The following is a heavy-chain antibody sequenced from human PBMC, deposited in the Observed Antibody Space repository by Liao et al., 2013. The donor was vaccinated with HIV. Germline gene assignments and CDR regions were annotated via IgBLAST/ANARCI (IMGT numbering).Heavy chain of an antibody. Sequence: QVRLQESGPGLVKPSQTLSLTCTVSGGSLSSGDFFWSWIRQSPGKGLEWIGYIYYSGSTYYNPSLRSRVTMSVDTSKNQFSLKLNSVTAADTAVYYCARADSSTWGPSFDYWGQGILVTVSS. V-gene: IGHV4-30-4*08. CDR2: IYYSGST. D-gene: IGHD6-13*01. CDR3: ARADSSTWGPSFDY. J-gene: IGHJ4*02. CDR1: GGSLSSGDFF.